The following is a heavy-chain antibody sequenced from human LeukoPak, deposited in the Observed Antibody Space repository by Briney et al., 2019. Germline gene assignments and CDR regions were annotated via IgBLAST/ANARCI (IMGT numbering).Heavy chain of an antibody. CDR1: DGSTTGYY. D-gene: IGHD6-13*01. Sequence: SETLSLTCSVSDGSTTGYYWSWIRQPPGKGLEWIAYVYYTGRTLYNPSLESRVTISVDTSKNQFSLKLSSVTAADTAVYYCARARYSTLDWGQGTLVTVSS. CDR2: VYYTGRT. J-gene: IGHJ1*01. V-gene: IGHV4-59*01. CDR3: ARARYSTLD.